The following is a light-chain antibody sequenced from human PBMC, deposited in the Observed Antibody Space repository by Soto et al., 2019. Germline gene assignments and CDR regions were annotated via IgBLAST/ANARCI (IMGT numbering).Light chain of an antibody. J-gene: IGKJ5*01. V-gene: IGKV3-11*01. CDR3: QQRNIWPPVT. Sequence: EVVMTQSPATLSLSPGERATLSCRASQSVGSGLSWYQQKPGQAPRLLIYGAFNRAAGIPARFSGSGSGTDFTLTISSLEPEDSAVYYCQQRNIWPPVTFGQGTRLEIK. CDR2: GAF. CDR1: QSVGSG.